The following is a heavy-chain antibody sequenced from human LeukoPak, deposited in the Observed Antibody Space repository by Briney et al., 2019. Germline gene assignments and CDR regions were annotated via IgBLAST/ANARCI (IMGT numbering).Heavy chain of an antibody. J-gene: IGHJ4*02. CDR1: GGSFTYYY. D-gene: IGHD3-10*01. CDR2: INHAGTT. Sequence: PSETLSLTCALYGGSFTYYYWTWIRQPPGKGLEWIGEINHAGTTDYNPSLKSRVTISVDTSKNQFSLKLNSVTAADTAVYYCARLNLEYFYNSGPNDYWGQGTLVTVSS. V-gene: IGHV4-34*01. CDR3: ARLNLEYFYNSGPNDY.